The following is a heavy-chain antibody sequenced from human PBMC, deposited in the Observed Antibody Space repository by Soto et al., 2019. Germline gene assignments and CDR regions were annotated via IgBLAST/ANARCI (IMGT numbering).Heavy chain of an antibody. CDR1: GFSLTTTHMG. J-gene: IGHJ4*02. CDR3: AHAGDYDLLSFDH. D-gene: IGHD4-17*01. Sequence: IFSKESGPPLVRPAQTLTLTCAFSGFSLTTTHMGVAWIRQPPGKALEWLALIYWDDDKRYSPSLKNRLAISKDTSRNRVVLTITNMNPEDTGTYFCAHAGDYDLLSFDHWGPGTLVTVSS. CDR2: IYWDDDK. V-gene: IGHV2-5*02.